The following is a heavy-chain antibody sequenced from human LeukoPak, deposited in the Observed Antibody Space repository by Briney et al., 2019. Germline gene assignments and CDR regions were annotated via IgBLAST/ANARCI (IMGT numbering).Heavy chain of an antibody. CDR2: IYYSGST. J-gene: IGHJ4*02. V-gene: IGHV4-39*07. Sequence: PSETLSLTCTVSGGSISSSSYYWGWIRQPPGKGLEWIGSIYYSGSTYYSPSLKSRVTISVDTSKNQFSLKLSSVTAADTAVYYCARVAYDILTGYYTFDYWGQGTLVTVSS. CDR3: ARVAYDILTGYYTFDY. D-gene: IGHD3-9*01. CDR1: GGSISSSSYY.